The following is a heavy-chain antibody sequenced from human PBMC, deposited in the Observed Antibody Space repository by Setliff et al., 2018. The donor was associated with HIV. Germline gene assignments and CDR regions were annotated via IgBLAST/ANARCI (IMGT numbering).Heavy chain of an antibody. Sequence: GGSLRLSCAASGFTFSSYSMNWVRQAPGRGLEWVSYISSSSSTIYYADSVKGRFTISRDNAKNSLYLQMNSLRAEDTAVYYCARDREYYGDDVSYFDYWGQGALVTVSS. D-gene: IGHD4-17*01. CDR3: ARDREYYGDDVSYFDY. CDR1: GFTFSSYS. CDR2: ISSSSSTI. V-gene: IGHV3-48*01. J-gene: IGHJ4*02.